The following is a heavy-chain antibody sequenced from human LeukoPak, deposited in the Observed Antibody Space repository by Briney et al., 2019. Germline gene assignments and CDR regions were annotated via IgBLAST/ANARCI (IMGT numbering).Heavy chain of an antibody. CDR1: GGSISRSSYY. V-gene: IGHV4-39*02. J-gene: IGHJ3*01. CDR3: ARDYRVSLSDTSPDDAFDV. Sequence: PSETLSLTCTVSGGSISRSSYYWGWIRQTPGMGLEWMGSVSYSGNTNYNPSLKSPVTISVDTSKNLFSLRLTSVTAADTAVYYCARDYRVSLSDTSPDDAFDVWGQGTVVTVSS. D-gene: IGHD3-16*02. CDR2: VSYSGNT.